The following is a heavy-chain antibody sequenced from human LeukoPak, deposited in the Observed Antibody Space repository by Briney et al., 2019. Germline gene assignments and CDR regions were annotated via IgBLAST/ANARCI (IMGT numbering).Heavy chain of an antibody. CDR2: IDYDGTGM. Sequence: RGSLRLSCAASGFPFSDHYMIWIRQAPGKGLEWVSYIDYDGTGMSYADSVKGRFTISRDNAKKTLYLEMRSLTVEDSAVYYCAGPYDYGDLSYWGQGSLVSVSS. D-gene: IGHD4-17*01. V-gene: IGHV3-11*01. J-gene: IGHJ4*02. CDR3: AGPYDYGDLSY. CDR1: GFPFSDHY.